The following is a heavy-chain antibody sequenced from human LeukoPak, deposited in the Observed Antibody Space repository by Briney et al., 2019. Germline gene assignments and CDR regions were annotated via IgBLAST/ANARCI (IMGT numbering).Heavy chain of an antibody. Sequence: PSQTLSLTCTVSGGSICSGGYYWSWVRQPPGKGLEWIGYVYYSGTTKYNPSLESRVTISVDTSKNQFSLKLSSVTTADTAVYYCGRGGRTPDYWGQGPLVTVSS. CDR1: GGSICSGGYY. V-gene: IGHV4-61*08. D-gene: IGHD1/OR15-1a*01. J-gene: IGHJ4*02. CDR3: GRGGRTPDY. CDR2: VYYSGTT.